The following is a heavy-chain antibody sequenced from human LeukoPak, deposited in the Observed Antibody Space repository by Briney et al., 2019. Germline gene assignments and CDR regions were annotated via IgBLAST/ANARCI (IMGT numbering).Heavy chain of an antibody. V-gene: IGHV1-2*02. CDR1: GYTFTGYY. CDR3: ARGAVPAANYYYYYYYMDV. CDR2: INPNSGGT. Sequence: RASVKVSCKASGYTFTGYYMHWVRQAPGQGLEWMGWINPNSGGTNYAQKFQGRVTMTRDTSISTAYMELSRLRSDDTAVYYCARGAVPAANYYYYYYYMDVWGKGTTVTVSS. J-gene: IGHJ6*03. D-gene: IGHD2-2*01.